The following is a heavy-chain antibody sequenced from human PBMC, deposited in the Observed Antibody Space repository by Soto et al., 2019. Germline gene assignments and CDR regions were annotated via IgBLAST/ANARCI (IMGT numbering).Heavy chain of an antibody. CDR3: ARAGGLLLDT. J-gene: IGHJ5*02. CDR2: ISYDGSNK. V-gene: IGHV3-30-3*01. Sequence: QVQLVESGGGVVQPGRSLRLSCAASGFTFSSYAMHWVSQAPGKGLEWVAVISYDGSNKYYADSVKDRFTISRDISKNTLYLQMNSLRPEDTAVYECARAGGLLLDTGGKGTRFTVSS. CDR1: GFTFSSYA. D-gene: IGHD2-15*01.